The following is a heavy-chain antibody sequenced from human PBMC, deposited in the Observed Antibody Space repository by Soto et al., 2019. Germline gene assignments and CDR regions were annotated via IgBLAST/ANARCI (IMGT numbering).Heavy chain of an antibody. CDR2: ISHNGASK. CDR3: ASGEDSSSWYGGWLDP. V-gene: IGHV3-30-3*01. Sequence: QVHLVESGGGVFQPGRSLRLSCAASGVIFSDYAIHWVRQAPGKGLECVAVISHNGASKHHADSVKGRFTISRDNSINTIYLQMNSLSLEDYATYYCASGEDSSSWYGGWLDPVGQGLMVTVSS. D-gene: IGHD6-13*01. J-gene: IGHJ5*02. CDR1: GVIFSDYA.